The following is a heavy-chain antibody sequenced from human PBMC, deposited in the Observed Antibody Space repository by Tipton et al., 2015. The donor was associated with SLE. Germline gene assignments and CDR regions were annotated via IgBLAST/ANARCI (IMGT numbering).Heavy chain of an antibody. CDR2: IKQDGSEK. CDR3: ARDIRKGVSDCSGGSCYPGDAFDI. D-gene: IGHD2-15*01. CDR1: GFTFRKYW. J-gene: IGHJ3*02. Sequence: GSLRLSCAASGFTFRKYWMSWVRQTPGKGLEWVANIKQDGSEKYYVDSVKGRFTISRDNAKNSLYLQMNSLRAEDTAVYYCARDIRKGVSDCSGGSCYPGDAFDIWGQGTMVTVSS. V-gene: IGHV3-7*01.